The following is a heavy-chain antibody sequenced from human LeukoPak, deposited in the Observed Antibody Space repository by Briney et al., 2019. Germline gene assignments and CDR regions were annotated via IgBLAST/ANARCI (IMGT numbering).Heavy chain of an antibody. Sequence: PSETLSLTCTVSGGSISSYYWSWIRQPPGKGLEWIGYIYYSGSTNYNPSLKSRVTISVDRSKNQFSLKLSSVTAADTAVYYCARAVAAVGNWFDPWGQGTLVTVSS. CDR3: ARAVAAVGNWFDP. CDR1: GGSISSYY. J-gene: IGHJ5*02. D-gene: IGHD6-13*01. CDR2: IYYSGST. V-gene: IGHV4-59*12.